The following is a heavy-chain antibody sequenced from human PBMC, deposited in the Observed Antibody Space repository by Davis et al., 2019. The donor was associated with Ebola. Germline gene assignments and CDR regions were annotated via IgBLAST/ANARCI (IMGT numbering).Heavy chain of an antibody. Sequence: SGPTLVQPTPPFTLTCPFSGFPLPTNGMCVTWLRQPPGKALEWLARIAWDGDTFYNTSLKTRLSISKDNSKNQVVLTMTNMDPVDTGTYYCARIYTSAWWLDPWGQGTLVTVSS. V-gene: IGHV2-70*17. CDR3: ARIYTSAWWLDP. D-gene: IGHD6-19*01. CDR1: GFPLPTNGMC. CDR2: IAWDGDT. J-gene: IGHJ5*02.